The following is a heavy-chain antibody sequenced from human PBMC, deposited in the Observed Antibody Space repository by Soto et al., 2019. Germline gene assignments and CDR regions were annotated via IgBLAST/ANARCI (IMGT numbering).Heavy chain of an antibody. V-gene: IGHV3-49*04. Sequence: EVQLVESGGGLVQPGRSLRLSCTASGLTFGDSAVSWVRQPSGKGLEWVAFIRSKAFGGTAQYAASVKGRFAISRDDSKSIAYLQMDSLKTDDTAVYYCTSPGGYSGYDWGGPFDYWGQGTLVTVSS. CDR3: TSPGGYSGYDWGGPFDY. CDR1: GLTFGDSA. CDR2: IRSKAFGGTA. J-gene: IGHJ4*02. D-gene: IGHD5-12*01.